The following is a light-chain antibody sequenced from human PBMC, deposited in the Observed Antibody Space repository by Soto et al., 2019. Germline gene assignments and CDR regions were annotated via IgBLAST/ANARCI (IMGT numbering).Light chain of an antibody. J-gene: IGKJ5*01. Sequence: EIVLTQSPAILSVSPGARAPLSCRASQSISRSLAWYQQQPGQAPRLLIYDVSNRATGIPARFSGSGSGTDFTLTITSLEPEDFAVYFCHQRYNWPRVTFGQGTRLEIK. CDR2: DVS. V-gene: IGKV3-11*01. CDR3: HQRYNWPRVT. CDR1: QSISRS.